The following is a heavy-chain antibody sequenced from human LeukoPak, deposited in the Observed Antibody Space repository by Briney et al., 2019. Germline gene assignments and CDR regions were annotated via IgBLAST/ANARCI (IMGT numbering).Heavy chain of an antibody. J-gene: IGHJ4*02. CDR2: INPSDGKT. Sequence: GASVKVSCKASGYTFTNYYMHWVRQAPGQGLEWMGIINPSDGKTSYAQKFQGRVAMTRDTSTSTVYMELSSLRSEDTAVYYCARDVVAAAGTWDYWGQGTLVTVSS. V-gene: IGHV1-46*01. CDR3: ARDVVAAAGTWDY. CDR1: GYTFTNYY. D-gene: IGHD6-13*01.